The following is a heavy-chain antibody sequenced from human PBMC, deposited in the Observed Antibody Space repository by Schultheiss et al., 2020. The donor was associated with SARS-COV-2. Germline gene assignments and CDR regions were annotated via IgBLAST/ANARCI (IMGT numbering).Heavy chain of an antibody. CDR3: ARDRNYYGSGSLDY. D-gene: IGHD3-10*01. V-gene: IGHV4-59*12. J-gene: IGHJ4*02. CDR2: IYHSGST. Sequence: SETLSLTCAVYGGSFSGYYWSGIRQPPGKELEWIGFIYHSGSTNYNPSLKSRVTISVDTSKNQFSLKLSSVTAADTAVYYCARDRNYYGSGSLDYWGQGTLVTVSS. CDR1: GGSFSGYY.